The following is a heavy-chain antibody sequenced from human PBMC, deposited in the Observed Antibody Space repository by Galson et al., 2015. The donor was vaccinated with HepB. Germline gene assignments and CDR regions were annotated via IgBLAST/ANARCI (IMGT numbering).Heavy chain of an antibody. CDR3: AKDLSSLVWGGVGEAFDV. CDR1: GFTFSNSA. CDR2: ISGGGGTT. J-gene: IGHJ3*01. Sequence: SLRLSCAASGFTFSNSAMSWVRQAPGKGLEWVSSISGGGGTTYYADSVKGRLTVSRDNSKNTLYLQMNSLRAEDTAIYHCAKDLSSLVWGGVGEAFDVWGQGTMVTVSS. D-gene: IGHD3-10*01. V-gene: IGHV3-23*01.